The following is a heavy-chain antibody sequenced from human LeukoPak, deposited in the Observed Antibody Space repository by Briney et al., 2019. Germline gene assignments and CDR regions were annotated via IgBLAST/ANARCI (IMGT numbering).Heavy chain of an antibody. D-gene: IGHD3-22*01. Sequence: SETLSLTCTVSGGSISSYYWSWIRQPPGKGLEWIGYIYYSESTNYNPALTSRVTISVDTSKNQFSLKLSSVTAADTAVYYCARLRQGYYDSSGYYWGAYYYYYYMDVWGKGTTVTVSS. V-gene: IGHV4-59*08. CDR1: GGSISSYY. CDR2: IYYSEST. CDR3: ARLRQGYYDSSGYYWGAYYYYYYMDV. J-gene: IGHJ6*03.